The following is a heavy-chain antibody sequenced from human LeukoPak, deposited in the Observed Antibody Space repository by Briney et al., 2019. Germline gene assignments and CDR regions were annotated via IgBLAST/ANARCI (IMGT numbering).Heavy chain of an antibody. CDR1: GLIVSSDY. CDR2: IYGGGAT. CDR3: VRLLPASRHYFDY. Sequence: GGSLILSCAASGLIVSSDYLAWVRQAPGKGLEWISVIYGGGATYYADSVRGRFTISRDNSKNELFLQMNSLRVEDTAVYHCVRLLPASRHYFDYWGQGTLVTVSS. V-gene: IGHV3-53*01. D-gene: IGHD6-6*01. J-gene: IGHJ4*02.